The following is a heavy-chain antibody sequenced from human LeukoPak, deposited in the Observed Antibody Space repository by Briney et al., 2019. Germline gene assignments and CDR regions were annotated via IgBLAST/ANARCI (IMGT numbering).Heavy chain of an antibody. V-gene: IGHV3-7*01. CDR1: GFTFSSYW. CDR3: AGKYYDFWSGYGPLDY. J-gene: IGHJ4*02. CDR2: IKQDGSEK. D-gene: IGHD3-3*01. Sequence: GGSLRLSCAASGFTFSSYWMSWVRQAPGKGLEWVANIKQDGSEKYYVDSVKGRFTISRDNAKNSLYLQMNSLRAEDTAVYYCAGKYYDFWSGYGPLDYWGQGTLVTVSS.